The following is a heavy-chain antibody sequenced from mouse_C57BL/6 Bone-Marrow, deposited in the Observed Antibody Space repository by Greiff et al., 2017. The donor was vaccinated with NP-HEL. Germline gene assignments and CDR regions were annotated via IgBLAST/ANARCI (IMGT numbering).Heavy chain of an antibody. D-gene: IGHD1-1*01. CDR3: AKGFYYGSSYPMDY. V-gene: IGHV1-72*01. J-gene: IGHJ4*01. Sequence: QVHVKQSGAELVKPGASVKLSCKASGYTFTSYWMHWVKQRPGRGLEWIGRIDPNSGGTKYNEKFKSKATLTVDKPSSTAYMQLSSLTSEDSAVYYCAKGFYYGSSYPMDYWGQGTSVTVSS. CDR1: GYTFTSYW. CDR2: IDPNSGGT.